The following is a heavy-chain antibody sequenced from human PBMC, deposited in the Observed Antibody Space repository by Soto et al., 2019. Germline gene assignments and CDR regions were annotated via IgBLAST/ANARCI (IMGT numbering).Heavy chain of an antibody. V-gene: IGHV1-18*01. CDR1: GYTFTNNV. CDR2: IHTAKGNT. D-gene: IGHD3-22*01. Sequence: GASVKFSCKASGYTFTNNVIHWLRQAPGQTLEWMGWIHTAKGNTNYAQKLQGRVTMTTDTSTSTAYMELRSLRSDDTAVYYCARDRYYDSSGPLPTGYFDLWGRGTLVTVSS. J-gene: IGHJ2*01. CDR3: ARDRYYDSSGPLPTGYFDL.